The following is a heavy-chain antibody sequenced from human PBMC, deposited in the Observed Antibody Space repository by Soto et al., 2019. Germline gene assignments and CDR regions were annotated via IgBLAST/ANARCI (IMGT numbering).Heavy chain of an antibody. V-gene: IGHV3-23*01. CDR3: AKNQDLELPRVIDF. Sequence: GGSLGLAGAASGFTFSNFARTGVRQAPGGGLEWVSSMSGSSITSYYADSVRGRFTISRDRSKNTLYLQMSSLRAEDTALYYCAKNQDLELPRVIDFCGQGTLVTVSS. CDR2: MSGSSITS. CDR1: GFTFSNFA. J-gene: IGHJ4*02. D-gene: IGHD1-7*01.